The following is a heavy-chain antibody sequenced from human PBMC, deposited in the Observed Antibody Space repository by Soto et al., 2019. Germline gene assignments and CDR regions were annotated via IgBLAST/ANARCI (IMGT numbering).Heavy chain of an antibody. Sequence: EVQLLESGGGLVQPGGSLRLSCAASGFTFSSYAMSWVRQAPGKGLEWVSAISGSGGSTYYADSVKGRFTISRDNSKNTLYLQMNSRRAEETAVYYCAKGVVVPAASRRSWFDPWGQGTLVTVSS. CDR3: AKGVVVPAASRRSWFDP. CDR2: ISGSGGST. CDR1: GFTFSSYA. D-gene: IGHD2-2*01. V-gene: IGHV3-23*01. J-gene: IGHJ5*02.